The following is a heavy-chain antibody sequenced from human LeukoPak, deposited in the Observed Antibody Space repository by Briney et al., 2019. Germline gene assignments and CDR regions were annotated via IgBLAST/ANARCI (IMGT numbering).Heavy chain of an antibody. CDR2: ISSSSSYI. Sequence: GGSLRLSCAASGFTFSSDSMNWVRQAPGKGLEWVSSISSSSSYIYYADSVKGRFTISRDNAKNSLYLQMNSLRAEDTAVYYCARDLGIAAAGRRYFDYWGQGTLVTVSS. J-gene: IGHJ4*02. CDR1: GFTFSSDS. V-gene: IGHV3-21*01. D-gene: IGHD6-13*01. CDR3: ARDLGIAAAGRRYFDY.